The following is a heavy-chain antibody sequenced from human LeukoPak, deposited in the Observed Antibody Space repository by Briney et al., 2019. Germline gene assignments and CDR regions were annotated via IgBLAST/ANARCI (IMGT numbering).Heavy chain of an antibody. CDR2: ISSSGTTI. V-gene: IGHV3-11*01. Sequence: GGSLRLSCAASGFTFSDYYMSWIRQAPGKGLAWVSYISSSGTTIYYADSVKGRLTISRDNAKNSLYLQMNSLRAEDTAVYYCAREGPMLRGVIGGKIDYWGQGTLVTVSS. J-gene: IGHJ4*02. CDR3: AREGPMLRGVIGGKIDY. D-gene: IGHD3-10*01. CDR1: GFTFSDYY.